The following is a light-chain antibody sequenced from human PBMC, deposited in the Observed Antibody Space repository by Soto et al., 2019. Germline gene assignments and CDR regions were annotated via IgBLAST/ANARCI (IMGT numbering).Light chain of an antibody. CDR2: STS. J-gene: IGLJ2*01. Sequence: QAVVTQEPSLTVSPGGTVTLTCASSAGAVTSAYYTNWLQQEPGQAPRALIYSTSEKHSWTPARFSGSLLGGKAALTLSAAQPEDEADYYCLLYYGGAQVLFGGGTQLTVL. V-gene: IGLV7-43*01. CDR1: AGAVTSAYY. CDR3: LLYYGGAQVL.